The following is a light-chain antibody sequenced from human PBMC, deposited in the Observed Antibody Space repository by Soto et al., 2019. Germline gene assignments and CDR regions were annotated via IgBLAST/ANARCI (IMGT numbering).Light chain of an antibody. Sequence: QSALPPPPSVSSAPGQKVTISCSGSSSNIGGNSVSWYQQLPGTAPKLLIYDDNKRPSGIPDRFSGSKSGTSATLGITGFQTGDEADYYCGSWDSSLTDYVFGTGTKVTVL. CDR1: SSNIGGNS. CDR3: GSWDSSLTDYV. V-gene: IGLV1-51*01. J-gene: IGLJ1*01. CDR2: DDN.